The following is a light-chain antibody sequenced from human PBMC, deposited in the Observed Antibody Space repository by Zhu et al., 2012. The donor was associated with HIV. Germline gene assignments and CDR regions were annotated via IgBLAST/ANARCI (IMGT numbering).Light chain of an antibody. Sequence: EIVLTQSPGTLSLSPGERATLSCRASQSINTYLAWYQQKPGQAPRLLIYGASSRATGIPDRFSGSGSGTDFTLTINRLEPEDFAVYYCQQFGSSPLTFGGGTKVEIE. CDR3: QQFGSSPLT. J-gene: IGKJ4*01. CDR1: QSINTY. V-gene: IGKV3-20*01. CDR2: GAS.